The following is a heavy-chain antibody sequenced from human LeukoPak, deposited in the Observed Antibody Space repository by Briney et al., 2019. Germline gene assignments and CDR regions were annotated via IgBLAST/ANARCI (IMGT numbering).Heavy chain of an antibody. Sequence: GGSLRLSCAASGFTFSGYTMHWVRQAPGKGLEWVAFISSDGRYKSHADSVKGRCTISRDNSKNTLYLQMNSLRPEDTAVYYCARARSIVGVSPFRHWGQGTLVTVSS. CDR2: ISSDGRYK. CDR3: ARARSIVGVSPFRH. J-gene: IGHJ1*01. V-gene: IGHV3-30*04. D-gene: IGHD1-26*01. CDR1: GFTFSGYT.